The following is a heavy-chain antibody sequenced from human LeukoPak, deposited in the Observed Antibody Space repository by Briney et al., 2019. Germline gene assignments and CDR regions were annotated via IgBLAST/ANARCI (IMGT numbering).Heavy chain of an antibody. D-gene: IGHD1-14*01. Sequence: SETLSLTCTVSGGSISSYYWSWIRQPPGKGLEWIGYIYYSGSTNYNPSLKSRVTISVDTSKNQFSLKLSSVTAADTAVYYCARVTSSYYYYGMDVWGQGTTVTVSS. CDR3: ARVTSSYYYYGMDV. V-gene: IGHV4-59*12. J-gene: IGHJ6*02. CDR2: IYYSGST. CDR1: GGSISSYY.